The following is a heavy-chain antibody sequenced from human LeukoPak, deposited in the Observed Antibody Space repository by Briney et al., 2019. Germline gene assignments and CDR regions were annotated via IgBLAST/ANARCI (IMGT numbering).Heavy chain of an antibody. V-gene: IGHV4-4*02. CDR2: IYHSGST. J-gene: IGHJ4*02. Sequence: SETLSLTCAASGGSISSSNWWSWVRQPPGKGLEWIGEIYHSGSTNYNPFLKSRVTISVDKSKNQFSLKLSSVTAADTAVYYCARAGYSSGWYTPFAYWGQGTLVTVSS. CDR1: GGSISSSNW. D-gene: IGHD6-19*01. CDR3: ARAGYSSGWYTPFAY.